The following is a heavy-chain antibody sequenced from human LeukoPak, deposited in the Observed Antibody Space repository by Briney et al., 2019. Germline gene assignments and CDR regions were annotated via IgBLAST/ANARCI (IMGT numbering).Heavy chain of an antibody. CDR1: GGTFSSYA. CDR2: IIPIFGTA. Sequence: GSSVKVSCKASGGTFSSYAISWVRQAPGQGLEWMGGIIPIFGTANYAHKFQGRVTITADESTSTAYMELSSLRSEDTAVYYCARANPGCSSTSCSLDALDIWGQGTMVTVSS. CDR3: ARANPGCSSTSCSLDALDI. J-gene: IGHJ3*02. V-gene: IGHV1-69*01. D-gene: IGHD2-2*01.